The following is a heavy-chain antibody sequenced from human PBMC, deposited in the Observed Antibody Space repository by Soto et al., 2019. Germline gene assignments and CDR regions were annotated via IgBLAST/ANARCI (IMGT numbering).Heavy chain of an antibody. J-gene: IGHJ4*02. D-gene: IGHD3-10*01. V-gene: IGHV3-30*03. CDR1: GFTFSSYG. Sequence: QVQLVESGGGVVQPGRSLRLSCAASGFTFSSYGMHWVRQAPGKGLEWVAVISYDGSNKYYADSVKGRFTISRDNPKNALYLQMNRLTSEYRAVYYCARTYYGTDPFVYRGQGTLVTVSS. CDR3: ARTYYGTDPFVY. CDR2: ISYDGSNK.